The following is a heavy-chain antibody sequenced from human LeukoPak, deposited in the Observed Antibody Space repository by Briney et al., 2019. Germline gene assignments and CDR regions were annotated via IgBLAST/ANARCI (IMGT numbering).Heavy chain of an antibody. V-gene: IGHV4-59*08. CDR3: ARQAYCGGDCYRHFDY. Sequence: SETLSLTCSVSGGSISNYFWSWIRQPPGKGLEWIGYIYSSGITDYNPSLKSRVTMSVDTSKNQFSLKLSSVTAADTAVYFCARQAYCGGDCYRHFDYWGQGTLVTVSS. CDR1: GGSISNYF. D-gene: IGHD2-21*02. CDR2: IYSSGIT. J-gene: IGHJ4*02.